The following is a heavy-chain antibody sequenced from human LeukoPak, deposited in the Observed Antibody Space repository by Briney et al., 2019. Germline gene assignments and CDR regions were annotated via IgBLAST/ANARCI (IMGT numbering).Heavy chain of an antibody. CDR2: ISGSGSST. J-gene: IGHJ4*02. Sequence: GRSLRLSCATSGFTFSSYAMSWVSQAPGKGLEWVSGISGSGSSTYHADSVKGRFTISRDNSKNTLYLQMNSLRAEDTAVYFCAKDLSSSWQKDYWGQGTLVTVSS. D-gene: IGHD6-13*01. CDR1: GFTFSSYA. CDR3: AKDLSSSWQKDY. V-gene: IGHV3-23*01.